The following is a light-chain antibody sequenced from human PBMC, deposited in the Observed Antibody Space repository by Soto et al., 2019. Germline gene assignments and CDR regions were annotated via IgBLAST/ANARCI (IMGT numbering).Light chain of an antibody. CDR2: GAS. Sequence: EIVLTQSPGTLSVSPGERATLSCRASQTVTNTYLAWYRQKPGQTPRLLIYGASSRATGIPDRFSGSGSGTDFTLTISRLEPEDFAVYYCQQYGSSPWTFGQGTKVDIK. J-gene: IGKJ1*01. V-gene: IGKV3-20*01. CDR3: QQYGSSPWT. CDR1: QTVTNTY.